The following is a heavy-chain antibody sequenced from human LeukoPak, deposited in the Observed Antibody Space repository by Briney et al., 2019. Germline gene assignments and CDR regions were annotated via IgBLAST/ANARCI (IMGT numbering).Heavy chain of an antibody. Sequence: GESLKISCKGSGYSFSSYWIAWVRQMPGKGLEWMGIIHPGDSDTRYSPSFQGQVTISADKSISTAYLQWSSLTASDTAMYYCARHRPYSSGWRHFDYWGQGTLVTVSS. J-gene: IGHJ4*02. CDR2: IHPGDSDT. CDR3: ARHRPYSSGWRHFDY. D-gene: IGHD6-19*01. CDR1: GYSFSSYW. V-gene: IGHV5-51*01.